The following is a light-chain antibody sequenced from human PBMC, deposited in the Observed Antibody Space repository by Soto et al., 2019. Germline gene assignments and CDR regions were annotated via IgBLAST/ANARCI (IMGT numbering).Light chain of an antibody. CDR1: SSDVGGYNY. CDR2: DVS. J-gene: IGLJ3*02. V-gene: IGLV2-11*01. Sequence: QSALTQPRSVSGSPGQSVTISCTGTSSDVGGYNYVSWYQQHPGKAPKLMIYDVSKRPSGVPDRFSGSKSGNTASLTISGLQSADEADYYCRSYAGSYTWVFGGGTKLTVL. CDR3: RSYAGSYTWV.